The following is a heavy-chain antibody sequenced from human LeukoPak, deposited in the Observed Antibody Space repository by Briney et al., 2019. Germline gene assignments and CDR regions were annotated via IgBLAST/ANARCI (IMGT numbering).Heavy chain of an antibody. Sequence: PSETLSLTCTVSGGSISSGYYHWSWIRQPAGKGLEWIGRIYTSGSTNYNPSLKSRVTISIDTSKNQFSLKLSSVTAADTAVYYCARNITMVDSYSFDYWGQGTLVTVSS. D-gene: IGHD3-10*01. J-gene: IGHJ4*02. CDR3: ARNITMVDSYSFDY. CDR2: IYTSGST. CDR1: GGSISSGYYH. V-gene: IGHV4-61*02.